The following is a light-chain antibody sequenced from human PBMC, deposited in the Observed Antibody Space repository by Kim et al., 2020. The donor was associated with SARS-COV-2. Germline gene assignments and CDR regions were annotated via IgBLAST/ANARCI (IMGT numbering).Light chain of an antibody. Sequence: IQLTQSPSSLSASVGDRVSITCRASQDIASYLAWYQEKPGKAPKPLISAASTLQSGVPSRFSGSGSGTDFTLSISSLQPEDFAIYYCQQLDSYPYSFGQGTKLEIK. CDR3: QQLDSYPYS. CDR2: AAS. CDR1: QDIASY. J-gene: IGKJ2*01. V-gene: IGKV1-9*01.